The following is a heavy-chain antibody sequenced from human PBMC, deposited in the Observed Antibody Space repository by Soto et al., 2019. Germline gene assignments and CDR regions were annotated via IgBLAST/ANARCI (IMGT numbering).Heavy chain of an antibody. CDR3: ARWKDTAMARD. CDR1: GGSISSSSYY. Sequence: SETLSLTCTVSGGSISSSSYYWGWIRQPPGKGLVWIGSIYYSGSTYYNPSLKSRVTISVDTSKNQFSLKLGSVTAADTAVYYCARWKDTAMARDWGQGTLVTVSS. CDR2: IYYSGST. J-gene: IGHJ4*02. V-gene: IGHV4-39*01. D-gene: IGHD5-18*01.